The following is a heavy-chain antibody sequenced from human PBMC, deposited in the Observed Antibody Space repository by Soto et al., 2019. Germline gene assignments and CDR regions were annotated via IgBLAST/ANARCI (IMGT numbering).Heavy chain of an antibody. Sequence: QVQLVQSGAEVKKPGASVKVSCKASGYTFTSYAMHWVRQAPGQRHEWMGWINAGNGNTKYSQKFQGRVTITRDTSASTAYMEVRSLRSEDTAVYYCAGDLDQLCDYWGQGTLVTVS. J-gene: IGHJ4*02. CDR1: GYTFTSYA. CDR3: AGDLDQLCDY. CDR2: INAGNGNT. V-gene: IGHV1-3*01. D-gene: IGHD3-16*01.